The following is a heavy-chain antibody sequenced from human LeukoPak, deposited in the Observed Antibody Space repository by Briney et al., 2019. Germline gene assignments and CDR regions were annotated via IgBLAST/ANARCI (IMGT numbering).Heavy chain of an antibody. J-gene: IGHJ3*02. Sequence: ASVKVSCKASGYTFTSFGISWVRQAPGQGLEWMGWISAYNGNTNYAQKLQGRVTMTTDTSTSTAYMELRSLRSDDTAVYYCARDMIDVLRFLEWSLDAFDIWGQGTMVTVSS. CDR2: ISAYNGNT. D-gene: IGHD3-3*01. V-gene: IGHV1-18*01. CDR1: GYTFTSFG. CDR3: ARDMIDVLRFLEWSLDAFDI.